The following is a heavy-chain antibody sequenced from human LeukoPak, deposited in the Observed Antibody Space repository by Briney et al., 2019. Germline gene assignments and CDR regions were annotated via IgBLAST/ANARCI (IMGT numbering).Heavy chain of an antibody. V-gene: IGHV4-34*01. D-gene: IGHD6-19*01. Sequence: KLPKPLSPTCPANGGPFSVYSGSGIRQPPGKGLGWIGEINLSGSTNYNPSLKSRVTISVDTSKNQFSLKLSSVTAADTAVYYCARLVSRRQAYSSGPDYWGQGTLVTVSS. J-gene: IGHJ4*02. CDR2: INLSGST. CDR1: GGPFSVYS. CDR3: ARLVSRRQAYSSGPDY.